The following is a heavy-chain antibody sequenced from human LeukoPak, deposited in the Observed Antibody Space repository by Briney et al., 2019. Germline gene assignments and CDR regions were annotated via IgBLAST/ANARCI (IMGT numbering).Heavy chain of an antibody. CDR1: GGTFSSYA. CDR3: ASTASGYRNWFDP. CDR2: IIPIFGTA. J-gene: IGHJ5*02. V-gene: IGHV1-69*05. Sequence: SVKVSCKAPGGTFSSYAISWVRQAPGQGLEWMGGIIPIFGTANYAQKFQGRVTITTDESTSTAYMELSSLRSEDTAVYYCASTASGYRNWFDPWGQGTLVTVSS. D-gene: IGHD5-12*01.